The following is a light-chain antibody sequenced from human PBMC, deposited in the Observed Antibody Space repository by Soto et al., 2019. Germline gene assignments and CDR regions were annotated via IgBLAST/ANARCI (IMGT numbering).Light chain of an antibody. CDR3: GAYISVTLAV. V-gene: IGLV2-14*01. Sequence: QSALTQPASVSGSPGQSITISCTGTSSDVGIYNYVSWYQRHPGKAPKLMIYKVSNRPSGGSNRFSGSKSGNTASLSISGLQAEDEAEYYCGAYISVTLAVFGTGTKVTVL. J-gene: IGLJ1*01. CDR1: SSDVGIYNY. CDR2: KVS.